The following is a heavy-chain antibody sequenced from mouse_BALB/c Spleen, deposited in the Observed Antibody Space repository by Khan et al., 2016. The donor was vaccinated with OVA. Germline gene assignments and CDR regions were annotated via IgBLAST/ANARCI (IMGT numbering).Heavy chain of an antibody. CDR2: IYPGNSDT. V-gene: IGHV1-5*01. J-gene: IGHJ3*01. CDR3: ARGGYSSFAY. CDR1: GYSFTSYL. D-gene: IGHD1-3*01. Sequence: EVQLKESGTVLARPGASVKMSCKASGYSFTSYLIHWVKQRPGQGLEWIGDIYPGNSDTTYNQKFKDKAKLTAGTSANTAYMELSSLTNEDSAVYYWARGGYSSFAYWGQGTLVTVSA.